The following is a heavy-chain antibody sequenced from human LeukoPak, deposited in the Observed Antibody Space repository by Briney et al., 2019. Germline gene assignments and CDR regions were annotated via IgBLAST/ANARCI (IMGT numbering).Heavy chain of an antibody. J-gene: IGHJ4*02. CDR2: ISGSGGST. CDR1: GFTFSSYA. Sequence: PGGSLRLSCAASGFTFSSYAMSWVRQAPGKGLEWVSAISGSGGSTYYADSVKGRFTMSRDNSKNTLYLQMNSLRAEDTAVYYCARAKARYDILTGADYWGQGTLVTVSS. V-gene: IGHV3-23*01. D-gene: IGHD3-9*01. CDR3: ARAKARYDILTGADY.